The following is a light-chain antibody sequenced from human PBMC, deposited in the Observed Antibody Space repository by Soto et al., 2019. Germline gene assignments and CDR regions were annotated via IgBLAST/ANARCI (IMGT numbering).Light chain of an antibody. CDR1: QYISTY. CDR2: KAS. J-gene: IGKJ1*01. CDR3: QQYNSYSWT. Sequence: DIQMTQSPSSLSASVGDRVTITCRASQYISTYLNWYRQKSGKAPEVLIYKASSLESGVPARFSGSGSGTEFTLTISSLQPDDFATYYCQQYNSYSWTFGQGNKVDIK. V-gene: IGKV1-5*03.